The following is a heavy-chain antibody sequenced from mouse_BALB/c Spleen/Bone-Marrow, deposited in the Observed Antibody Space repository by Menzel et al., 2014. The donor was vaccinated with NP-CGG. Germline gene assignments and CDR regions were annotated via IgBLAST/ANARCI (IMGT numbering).Heavy chain of an antibody. Sequence: VMLVESGPELVKPGASVRISCKAAGYTFXSYYIHWVKQRPGQGLEWIGWIYPGNVNTKYNEKFKGKATLTADKSSSTAYIQLSSLTSEDSAVYFCAREANWNFDYWGQGTTLTVSS. CDR3: AREANWNFDY. CDR1: GYTFXSYY. CDR2: IYPGNVNT. J-gene: IGHJ2*01. D-gene: IGHD4-1*01. V-gene: IGHV1S56*01.